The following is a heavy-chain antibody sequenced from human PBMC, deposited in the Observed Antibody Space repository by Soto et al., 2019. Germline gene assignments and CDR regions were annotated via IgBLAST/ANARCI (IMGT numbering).Heavy chain of an antibody. CDR2: INHSGST. Sequence: PSETLSLTFAVYGESFSVYYWRRIRQPPGKGLEWIAEINHSGSTNHNPSLKSRFTRSLDTSKNQFSLKLTSVTAADTAVYYCARAHDFWGGRQQPIDSWGQGTLVTVSS. CDR3: ARAHDFWGGRQQPIDS. J-gene: IGHJ4*02. D-gene: IGHD3-3*01. CDR1: GESFSVYY. V-gene: IGHV4-34*01.